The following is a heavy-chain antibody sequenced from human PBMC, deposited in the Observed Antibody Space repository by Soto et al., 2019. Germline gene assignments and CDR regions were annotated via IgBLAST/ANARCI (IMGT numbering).Heavy chain of an antibody. CDR3: AKGHYYDNFGNWVPNQVFAS. V-gene: IGHV3-23*01. CDR1: VFTFTKYA. Sequence: WWSLRLSCSASVFTFTKYALHWFRQAPGKGLEWVSSISGGGTGTYSADAVKGRFTISSDKSRNTVYLQMSSLRAEDTAVYYCAKGHYYDNFGNWVPNQVFASGGQGNLVTVSS. D-gene: IGHD3-22*01. J-gene: IGHJ4*02. CDR2: ISGGGTGT.